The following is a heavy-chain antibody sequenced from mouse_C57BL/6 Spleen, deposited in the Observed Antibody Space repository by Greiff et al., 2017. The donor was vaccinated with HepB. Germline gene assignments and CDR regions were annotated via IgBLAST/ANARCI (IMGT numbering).Heavy chain of an antibody. Sequence: EVHLVESGGGLVKPGGSLKLSCAASGFTFSSYTMSWVRQTPEKRLEWVATISGGGGNTYYPDSVKGRFTISRDNAKNTLYLQMSSLRSEDTALYYCARHEGGYYGRYFDVWGTGTTVTVSS. D-gene: IGHD2-3*01. J-gene: IGHJ1*03. V-gene: IGHV5-9*01. CDR2: ISGGGGNT. CDR3: ARHEGGYYGRYFDV. CDR1: GFTFSSYT.